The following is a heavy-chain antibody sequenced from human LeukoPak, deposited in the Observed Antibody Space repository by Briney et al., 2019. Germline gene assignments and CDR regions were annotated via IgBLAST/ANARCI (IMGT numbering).Heavy chain of an antibody. V-gene: IGHV3-74*01. CDR3: SMTKEG. Sequence: GLSLRLSCAASGFTFSNNWMHWVHQAPGKGLVWVARINSDGRTTTYADSVKGRFTISRDNAKNTLYMQMNSPRPQDTAVYYCSMTKEGGGHGTLVTVSS. CDR2: INSDGRTT. J-gene: IGHJ4*01. CDR1: GFTFSNNW.